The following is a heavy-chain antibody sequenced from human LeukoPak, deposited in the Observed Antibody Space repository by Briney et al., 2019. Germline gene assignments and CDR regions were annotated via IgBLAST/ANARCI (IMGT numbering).Heavy chain of an antibody. D-gene: IGHD4-17*01. CDR3: ARGVHGAQPGFDY. V-gene: IGHV3-7*01. CDR2: IKQDGSEK. Sequence: GGSLRLSCAASGFTFSRSWMSWVRQAPGKGLEWVANIKQDGSEKYYVDSVKGRFTISRDNAKNSLYLQMNSLRAEDTAVYYCARGVHGAQPGFDYWGQGTLVTVSS. CDR1: GFTFSRSW. J-gene: IGHJ4*02.